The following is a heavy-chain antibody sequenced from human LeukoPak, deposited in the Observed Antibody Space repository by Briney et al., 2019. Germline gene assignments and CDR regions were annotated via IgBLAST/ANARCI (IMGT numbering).Heavy chain of an antibody. D-gene: IGHD6-13*01. CDR1: GYTFTSYW. Sequence: GESLKTSCKGSGYTFTSYWIGWVRQMPGKGLEWMGMIYPGDYDTRYSPTFQGQVPLSADKSISTAYLQWSSLKAADTAMYYCARCIAAAGTVDYWGQGTLVTVSS. J-gene: IGHJ4*02. V-gene: IGHV5-51*01. CDR3: ARCIAAAGTVDY. CDR2: IYPGDYDT.